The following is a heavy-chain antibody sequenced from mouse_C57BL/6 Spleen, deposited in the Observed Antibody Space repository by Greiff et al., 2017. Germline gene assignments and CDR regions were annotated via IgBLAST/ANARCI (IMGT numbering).Heavy chain of an antibody. CDR1: GFSLTSYA. CDR2: IWTGGGT. V-gene: IGHV2-9-1*01. CDR3: ARSRSNYNYAMDY. Sequence: VQGVESGPGLVAPSQSLSITCTVSGFSLTSYAISWVRQPPGKGLEWLGVIWTGGGTNYNSALKSRLSISKDNSKSQVFLKMNSLQTDVTARYYCARSRSNYNYAMDYWGQGTSVTVSS. D-gene: IGHD2-5*01. J-gene: IGHJ4*01.